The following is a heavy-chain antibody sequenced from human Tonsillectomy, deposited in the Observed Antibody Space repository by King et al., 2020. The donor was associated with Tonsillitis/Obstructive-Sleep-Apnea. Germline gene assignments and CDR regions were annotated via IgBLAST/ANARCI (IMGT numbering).Heavy chain of an antibody. J-gene: IGHJ4*02. CDR2: IKHDGSEK. CDR1: GFPFRRYW. Sequence: VQLVESGGGLVQPGGSLRLSCAASGFPFRRYWMSWVRQAPGKGLEWVADIKHDGSEKHHVDSVKGRFTISRDNAKNSIDRQMNSLRAEDTAVYYCARDHISDYWGQGTLVTVSS. CDR3: ARDHISDY. V-gene: IGHV3-7*04.